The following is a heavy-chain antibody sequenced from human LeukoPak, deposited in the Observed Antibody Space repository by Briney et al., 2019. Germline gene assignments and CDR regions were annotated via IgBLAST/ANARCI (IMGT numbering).Heavy chain of an antibody. V-gene: IGHV3-7*05. CDR1: GFTFSSYW. J-gene: IGHJ6*02. CDR2: IRQGGREK. CDR3: ARHVSRSYYDFWSGNYYYCGMDV. Sequence: GGSLRLSCAASGFTFSSYWMSWVRQAPGKGLEWVANIRQGGREKSYVDSVKGRFTISRDNAKNSLYLEMNSLRAEDTAVYYCARHVSRSYYDFWSGNYYYCGMDVWGHGTTVTV. D-gene: IGHD3-3*01.